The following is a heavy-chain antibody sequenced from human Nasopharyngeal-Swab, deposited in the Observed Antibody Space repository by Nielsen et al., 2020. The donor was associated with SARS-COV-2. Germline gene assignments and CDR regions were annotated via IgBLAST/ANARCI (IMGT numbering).Heavy chain of an antibody. D-gene: IGHD1-26*01. CDR2: IYYSGST. CDR3: ARCHFRYSGSYHMDV. CDR1: GGSISSSSYY. Sequence: SETLSLTCTVSGGSISSSSYYWGWIRQPPGKGLEWIGSIYYSGSTYYNPSLKSRVTTSVDTSKNQFSLKLSSVTAADTAVYYCARCHFRYSGSYHMDVWGKGTTVTVSS. V-gene: IGHV4-39*01. J-gene: IGHJ6*03.